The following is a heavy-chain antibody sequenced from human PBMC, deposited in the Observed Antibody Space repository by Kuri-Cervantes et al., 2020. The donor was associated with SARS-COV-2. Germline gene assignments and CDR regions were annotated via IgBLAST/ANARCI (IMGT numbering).Heavy chain of an antibody. CDR3: ARIGELGIPDY. Sequence: GESLKISCAASGFTFSSYEMNWVRQAPGKGLEWVSYISSSGSTICYADSVKGRFTISRDNAKNSLYLQMNSLRAEDTAVYYCARIGELGIPDYWGQGTLVTVSS. CDR2: ISSSGSTI. D-gene: IGHD7-27*01. J-gene: IGHJ4*02. V-gene: IGHV3-48*03. CDR1: GFTFSSYE.